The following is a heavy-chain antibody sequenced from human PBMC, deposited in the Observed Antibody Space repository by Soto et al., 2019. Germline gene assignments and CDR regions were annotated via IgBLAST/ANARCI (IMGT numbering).Heavy chain of an antibody. Sequence: ASVKVSCKASGYTFTGYYMLWVRRAPGQGLEWMGWINPNSGGTNYAQKFQGWVTMTRDTSISTAYMELSRLRSDDTAVYYCASGGERVGATFGMDVWGQGTTVTVSS. CDR2: INPNSGGT. J-gene: IGHJ6*02. CDR3: ASGGERVGATFGMDV. CDR1: GYTFTGYY. V-gene: IGHV1-2*04. D-gene: IGHD1-26*01.